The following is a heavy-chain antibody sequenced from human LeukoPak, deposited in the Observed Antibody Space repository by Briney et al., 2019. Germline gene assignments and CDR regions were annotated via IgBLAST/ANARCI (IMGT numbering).Heavy chain of an antibody. J-gene: IGHJ4*02. CDR3: ARTFPYCSDGSCAL. V-gene: IGHV3-7*01. CDR2: INQDGNRE. CDR1: GLTFSRYW. D-gene: IGHD2-15*01. Sequence: GGSLRLSCAASGLTFSRYWMSWVRQAPGKGLEWVANINQDGNRENYVDSVKGRFSISRDNAKNSLFLQMHSLRAEDTAVYYCARTFPYCSDGSCALGGQGTLVTVSS.